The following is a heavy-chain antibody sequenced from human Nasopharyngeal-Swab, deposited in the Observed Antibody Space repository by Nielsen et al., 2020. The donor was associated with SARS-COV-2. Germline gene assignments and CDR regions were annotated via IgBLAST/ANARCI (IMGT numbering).Heavy chain of an antibody. J-gene: IGHJ4*02. CDR1: GFTFSSYG. V-gene: IGHV3-30*03. Sequence: GESLKISCAASGFTFSSYGMHWVRQAPGKGLEWVAVISYDGSNKYYADSVKGRFTISRDNSKNTLYLQMNSLKTEDTAVYYCTTDYYGSYYFDYWGQGTLVTVSS. CDR2: ISYDGSNK. D-gene: IGHD1-26*01. CDR3: TTDYYGSYYFDY.